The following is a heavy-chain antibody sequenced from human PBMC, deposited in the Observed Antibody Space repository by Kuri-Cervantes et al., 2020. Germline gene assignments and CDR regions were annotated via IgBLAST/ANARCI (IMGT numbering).Heavy chain of an antibody. Sequence: GGSLRLSCAGSGFTFSDYTMNWVRQAPGKGLEWVSSISLTGRYIYYADSLKGRFTISRDNAKNSLYLQVDSLRAEDTAVYYCARDYPMVRGVIIALDIWGQGTVVTVSS. D-gene: IGHD3-10*01. V-gene: IGHV3-21*01. CDR1: GFTFSDYT. CDR2: ISLTGRYI. CDR3: ARDYPMVRGVIIALDI. J-gene: IGHJ3*02.